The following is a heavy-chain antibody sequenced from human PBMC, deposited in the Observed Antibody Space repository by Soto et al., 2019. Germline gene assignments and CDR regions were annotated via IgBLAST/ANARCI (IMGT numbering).Heavy chain of an antibody. D-gene: IGHD3-22*01. Sequence: PTPVTQTQTLAQTCTSSWSSFHTSEEGVGWIRQPPGKALEWLALIYWDDDKRYSPSLKSRLTITKDTSKNQVVLTMTNMDPVDTATYYCAHGALRNYYDSSGPFDPWGQGTLVTVSP. CDR2: IYWDDDK. CDR1: WSSFHTSEEG. J-gene: IGHJ5*02. V-gene: IGHV2-5*02. CDR3: AHGALRNYYDSSGPFDP.